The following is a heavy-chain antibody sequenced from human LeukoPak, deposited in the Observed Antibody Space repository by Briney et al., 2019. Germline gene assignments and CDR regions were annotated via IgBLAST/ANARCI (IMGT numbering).Heavy chain of an antibody. CDR1: GFTFSGHW. J-gene: IGHJ4*02. CDR3: MRDRSRAEDD. D-gene: IGHD1-14*01. V-gene: IGHV3-7*01. Sequence: SGGSLRLSCAASGFTFSGHWMSWVRQAPGKGLEWVANINQGGSDKYYVDSVKGRFTISRDNANNLLYLQMNSLRGEDTAVYYCMRDRSRAEDDWGQGTLVTVSS. CDR2: INQGGSDK.